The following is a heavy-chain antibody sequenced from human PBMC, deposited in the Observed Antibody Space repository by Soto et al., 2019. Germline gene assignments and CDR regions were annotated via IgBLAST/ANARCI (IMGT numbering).Heavy chain of an antibody. CDR2: ISSSGSTI. V-gene: IGHV3-11*01. CDR1: GFTFSDYY. CDR3: ARDPGYCSSTSCYNWFDP. J-gene: IGHJ5*02. Sequence: QVQLVESGGGLVKPGGSLRLSCAASGFTFSDYYMSWIRQAPGKGLEWVSYISSSGSTIYYADSVKGRFTISRDNAKNSLLLQMNSLRAEDTAVYYCARDPGYCSSTSCYNWFDPWGQGTLVTVSS. D-gene: IGHD2-2*01.